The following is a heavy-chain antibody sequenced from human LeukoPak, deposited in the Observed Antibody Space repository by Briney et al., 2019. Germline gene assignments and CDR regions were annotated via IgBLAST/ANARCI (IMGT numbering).Heavy chain of an antibody. CDR3: ARVTMIVVVITGNWYFDL. V-gene: IGHV3-23*01. J-gene: IGHJ2*01. Sequence: GGSLRLSCAASGFTFSSYAMSWVRQAPGKGLEWVSAISGSGGSTYYADSVKGRFTISRDNSKNTLYPQMNSLRAEDTAVYYCARVTMIVVVITGNWYFDLWGRGTLVTVSS. CDR2: ISGSGGST. CDR1: GFTFSSYA. D-gene: IGHD3-22*01.